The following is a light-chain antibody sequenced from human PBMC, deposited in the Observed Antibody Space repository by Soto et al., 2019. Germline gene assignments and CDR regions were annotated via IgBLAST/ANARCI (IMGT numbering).Light chain of an antibody. CDR3: QQYDNLLQS. Sequence: DIQMTQSPSSLSASVGDRVTITCQASQAISNYLNWYQQKPGKAPKLLIYDASNLETGVPSRFSGSGSGTDFTFTISSLQPEDIATYYCQQYDNLLQSFGQGTKLEIK. CDR2: DAS. J-gene: IGKJ2*01. V-gene: IGKV1-33*01. CDR1: QAISNY.